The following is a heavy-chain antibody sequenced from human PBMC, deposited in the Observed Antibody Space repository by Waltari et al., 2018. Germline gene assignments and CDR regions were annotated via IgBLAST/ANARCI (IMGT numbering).Heavy chain of an antibody. Sequence: QLQLQESGPGLVKPSETLSLTCPVPGGPISSSSYYWGWTRQPPGKGLEWIGSIYYSGSTYYNPSLKSRVTISVDTSKNQFSLKLSSVTAADTAVYYCARIVVVTEAFDYWGQGTLVTVSS. CDR3: ARIVVVTEAFDY. D-gene: IGHD3-22*01. J-gene: IGHJ4*02. V-gene: IGHV4-39*07. CDR2: IYYSGST. CDR1: GGPISSSSYY.